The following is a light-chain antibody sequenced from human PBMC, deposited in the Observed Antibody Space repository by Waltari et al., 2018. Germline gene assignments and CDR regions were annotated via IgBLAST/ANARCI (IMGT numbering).Light chain of an antibody. CDR2: KAS. CDR1: QSVKNN. V-gene: IGKV1-5*03. J-gene: IGKJ4*01. CDR3: QEYDSLPVT. Sequence: DIQMTQSPSTLSASVGDSVTITCRASQSVKNNLAWYQQKPGKAPKVLIHKASRLESGVPSRFSGSGFGTDFILSISSLQPDDFATYYCQEYDSLPVTFGGGTRVEIK.